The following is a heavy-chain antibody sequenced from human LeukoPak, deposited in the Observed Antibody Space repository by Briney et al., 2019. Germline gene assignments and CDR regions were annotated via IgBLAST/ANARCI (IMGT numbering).Heavy chain of an antibody. V-gene: IGHV1-69*05. D-gene: IGHD3-3*01. Sequence: ASVKVSCXASGGTFSSYAISWVRQAPGQGLEWMGGIIPIFGTANYAQKFQGRVTITTDESTSTAYMELSSLRSEDTAVYYCARGWFFGVVILSWFDPWGQGTLVTVSS. CDR1: GGTFSSYA. CDR2: IIPIFGTA. CDR3: ARGWFFGVVILSWFDP. J-gene: IGHJ5*02.